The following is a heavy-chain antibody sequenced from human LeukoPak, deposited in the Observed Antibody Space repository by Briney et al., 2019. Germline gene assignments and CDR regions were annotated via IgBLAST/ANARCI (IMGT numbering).Heavy chain of an antibody. CDR1: GGSISSGGYS. CDR3: ARNSWFAPYYFDY. D-gene: IGHD3-10*01. CDR2: IYHSGST. J-gene: IGHJ4*02. V-gene: IGHV4-30-2*01. Sequence: SQTLSLTCAVSGGSISSGGYSWSWIRQPPGKGLEWIGYIYHSGSTYYNPSLKSRVTISVDRSKNQFSLKLSSVTATDTAVYYCARNSWFAPYYFDYWGQGTLVTVSS.